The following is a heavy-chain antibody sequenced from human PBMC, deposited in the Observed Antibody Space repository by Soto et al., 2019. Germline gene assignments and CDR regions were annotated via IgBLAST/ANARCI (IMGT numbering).Heavy chain of an antibody. CDR1: GFTFADSA. D-gene: IGHD3-22*01. J-gene: IGHJ6*02. CDR2: IVVGSGNT. V-gene: IGHV1-58*01. Sequence: SVKVSCKASGFTFADSAVHWVRQARGQSLEWIGWIVVGSGNTNYAQKFQERVTITRDMSTSTAYMELSSLRSEDTAVYYCAAEGGREYYYDSSGLINYYYYGMGVWGQGTTVTVYS. CDR3: AAEGGREYYYDSSGLINYYYYGMGV.